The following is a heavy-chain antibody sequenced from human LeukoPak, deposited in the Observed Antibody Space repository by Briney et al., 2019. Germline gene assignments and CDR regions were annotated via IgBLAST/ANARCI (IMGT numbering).Heavy chain of an antibody. CDR1: GYTLTELS. J-gene: IGHJ4*02. V-gene: IGHV1-24*01. CDR2: FDPEDGET. D-gene: IGHD5-24*01. CDR3: AIGLDGYNYFDY. Sequence: GASVKVSCKVSGYTLTELSMHWVRQAPGKGLEWMGGFDPEDGETIYAQKFQGRVTMTEDTSTDTAYMELSSLRSEDTAVFYCAIGLDGYNYFDYWGQGTLVTVSS.